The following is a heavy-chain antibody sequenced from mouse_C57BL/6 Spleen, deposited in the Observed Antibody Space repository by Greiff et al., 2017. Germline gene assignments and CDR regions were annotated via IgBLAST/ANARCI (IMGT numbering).Heavy chain of an antibody. D-gene: IGHD2-2*01. V-gene: IGHV7-3*01. J-gene: IGHJ2*01. CDR1: GFTFTDYY. Sequence: EVNVVESGGGLVQPGGSLSLSCAASGFTFTDYYMSWVRQPPGKALEWLGFIRNKANGYTTEYSASVKGRFTISRDNSQSILYLQMNALRAEDSATYYCARYEGVTRGYYLDYWGQGTTLTVSS. CDR3: ARYEGVTRGYYLDY. CDR2: IRNKANGYTT.